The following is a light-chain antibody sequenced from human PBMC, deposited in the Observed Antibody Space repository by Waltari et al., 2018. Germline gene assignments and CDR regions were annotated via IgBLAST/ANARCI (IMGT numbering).Light chain of an antibody. J-gene: IGKJ4*01. Sequence: DIQMTQSPSSLSASLGHRVTITCRASQTISTNLNWYQHRPGKVPKLLIYAATFLQSGVPSRFSGSGSGTDFTLTIRSLQPEDFVFYFCQQSYSAPPSFGGGTKVDVK. V-gene: IGKV1-39*01. CDR3: QQSYSAPPS. CDR2: AAT. CDR1: QTISTN.